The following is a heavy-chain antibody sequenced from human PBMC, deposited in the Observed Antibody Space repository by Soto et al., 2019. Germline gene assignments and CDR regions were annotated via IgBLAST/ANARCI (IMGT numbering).Heavy chain of an antibody. D-gene: IGHD2-21*02. V-gene: IGHV1-69*13. CDR3: ARDRRLLFRAFDI. CDR2: IIPIFGTA. CDR1: GGTFSSYA. Sequence: VKVSCKASGGTFSSYAISWVRQAPGQGLEWMGGIIPIFGTANYAQKFQGRVTITADESTSTAYMELSSLRSEDTAVYYCARDRRLLFRAFDIWGQGTMVTVSS. J-gene: IGHJ3*02.